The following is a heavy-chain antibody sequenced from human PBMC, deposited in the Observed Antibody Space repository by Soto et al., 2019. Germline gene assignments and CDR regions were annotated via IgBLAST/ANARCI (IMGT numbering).Heavy chain of an antibody. Sequence: GGSLRLSCTASGITISGYWMSWVRQVPGKGPEWVSRIKNDGSVTSYADSVKGRFSISRDNAKNTLYLQMNSLRAEDTAVYYCAKSDWFDPWGQGTRVTVAS. CDR3: AKSDWFDP. J-gene: IGHJ5*02. V-gene: IGHV3-74*01. CDR1: GITISGYW. CDR2: IKNDGSVT.